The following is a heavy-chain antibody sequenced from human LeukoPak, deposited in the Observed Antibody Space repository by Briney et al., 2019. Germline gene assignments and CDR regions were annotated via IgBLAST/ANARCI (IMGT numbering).Heavy chain of an antibody. CDR1: GGSISSYY. CDR3: ASHRSPGDAFDI. Sequence: SSESLSLTCTVSGGSISSYYWSWIRQPPGKGLEWIGYIYCSGSTNYNPSLKSRVTISVDTSKNQFSLKLSSVTAADTAVYYCASHRSPGDAFDIWGQGTMVTVSS. J-gene: IGHJ3*02. CDR2: IYCSGST. V-gene: IGHV4-59*08.